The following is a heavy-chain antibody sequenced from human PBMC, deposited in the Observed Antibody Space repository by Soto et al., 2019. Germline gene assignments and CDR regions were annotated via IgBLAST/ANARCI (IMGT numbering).Heavy chain of an antibody. V-gene: IGHV3-74*01. CDR2: IKSDGSST. Sequence: EVQLVESGGGLVQPGGSLRLSCAASGFLFNTYWMFWVRQAPRKGLLCVSRIKSDGSSTNHADSVKGRITIARDNAKNTRYLEMTRYRGEDTAGYYCALGGGDYNDLDVWGQGILVSVSS. D-gene: IGHD3-9*01. J-gene: IGHJ4*02. CDR3: ALGGGDYNDLDV. CDR1: GFLFNTYW.